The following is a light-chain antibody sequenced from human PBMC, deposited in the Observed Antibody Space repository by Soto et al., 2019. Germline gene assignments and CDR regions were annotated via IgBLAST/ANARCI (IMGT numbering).Light chain of an antibody. CDR3: QQYNSYSHT. J-gene: IGKJ2*01. Sequence: DIQMTQSPSSLSASVGDRVTITCQASQNINNYLNWYQQKPGRAPKLLIYDASNLEAGVPSRFRGSGSGTDFTFTISSLQPDDFATYYCQQYNSYSHTFGQGTKLEIK. V-gene: IGKV1-33*01. CDR2: DAS. CDR1: QNINNY.